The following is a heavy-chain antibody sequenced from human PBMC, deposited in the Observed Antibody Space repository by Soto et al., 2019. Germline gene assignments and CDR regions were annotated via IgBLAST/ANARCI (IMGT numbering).Heavy chain of an antibody. J-gene: IGHJ4*02. CDR1: GFIFSSYS. CDR3: AVSTSCYASDY. CDR2: IYSGGST. Sequence: GSPRLSCAASGFIFSSYSMNWVRQTPGKGLEWVSVIYSGGSTYYADSVKGRFTISRDNSKNTLYLQMNSLRAEDTAVYYCAVSTSCYASDYSGEGTLVTVSS. D-gene: IGHD2-2*01. V-gene: IGHV3-53*01.